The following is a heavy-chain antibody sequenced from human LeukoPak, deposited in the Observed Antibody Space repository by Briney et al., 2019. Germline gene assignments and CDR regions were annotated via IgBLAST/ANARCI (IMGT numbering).Heavy chain of an antibody. CDR2: FDPEDGET. V-gene: IGHV1-24*01. J-gene: IGHJ4*02. Sequence: ASVKVSCKVSGYTLTELSMHWVRQAPGKGLEWMGGFDPEDGETIYAQKFQGRVTMTEDTSTDTAYMELNSLRSEDTAVYYCATDLTVEGVTIIRGYWGQGTLVTVSS. CDR1: GYTLTELS. CDR3: ATDLTVEGVTIIRGY. D-gene: IGHD5-18*01.